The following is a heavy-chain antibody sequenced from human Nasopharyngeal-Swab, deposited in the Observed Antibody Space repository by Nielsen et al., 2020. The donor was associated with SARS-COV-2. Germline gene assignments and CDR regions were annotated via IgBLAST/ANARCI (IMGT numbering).Heavy chain of an antibody. CDR2: TSAGTSST. CDR1: GFTLSVYS. V-gene: IGHV3-48*01. Sequence: GGSLRLSCAASGFTLSVYSVNWVRQAPGKGLEWVSDTSAGTSSTDYADSVKGRFTVSRDIVKNSLYLQLNSLRAEDTAVYYCARGKSTGWYHYWGQGTLVSVSS. D-gene: IGHD6-19*01. CDR3: ARGKSTGWYHY. J-gene: IGHJ4*02.